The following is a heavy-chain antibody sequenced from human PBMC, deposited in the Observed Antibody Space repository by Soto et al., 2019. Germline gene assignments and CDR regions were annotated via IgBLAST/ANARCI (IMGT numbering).Heavy chain of an antibody. V-gene: IGHV1-18*01. CDR3: ASGPNYSTDWYRFDY. J-gene: IGHJ4*02. CDR2: ITTYNGNT. Sequence: QVQLVQSGAEVKKPGASVTVSCKASNYTFTSYSVNWVRQAPGQGLEWMGSITTYNGNTNYAQKFQGRVTMTTDTSTSTAYMDLRSLRSDDTAVYYCASGPNYSTDWYRFDYWGQGTLVTVSS. D-gene: IGHD6-19*01. CDR1: NYTFTSYS.